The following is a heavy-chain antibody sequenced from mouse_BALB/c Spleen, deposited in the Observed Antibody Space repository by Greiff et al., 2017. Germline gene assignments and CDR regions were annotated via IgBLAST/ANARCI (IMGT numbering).Heavy chain of an antibody. J-gene: IGHJ4*01. Sequence: QVQLKESGPGLVAPSQSLSITCTVSGFSLTSYGVHWVRQPPGKGLEWLGVIWAGGSTNYNSALMSRLSISKDNSKSQVFLKMNSLQTDDTAMYYCALSPYYAMDYWGQGTSVTVSS. V-gene: IGHV2-9*02. CDR2: IWAGGST. CDR1: GFSLTSYG. CDR3: ALSPYYAMDY.